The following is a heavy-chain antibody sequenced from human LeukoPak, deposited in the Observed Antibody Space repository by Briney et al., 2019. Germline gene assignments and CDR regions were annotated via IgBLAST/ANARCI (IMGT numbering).Heavy chain of an antibody. Sequence: PSETLSLTCTVSGSSISTYYWSWVRQPPGKGLEWIGYIYYSGNTNYNPSLKSRVTMLVDTSKNQFSLKLSSVTAADTAVYYCARGIKYYYGSGTYHYFDFWGQGTLVTVSS. D-gene: IGHD3-10*01. CDR2: IYYSGNT. CDR1: GSSISTYY. J-gene: IGHJ4*02. CDR3: ARGIKYYYGSGTYHYFDF. V-gene: IGHV4-59*01.